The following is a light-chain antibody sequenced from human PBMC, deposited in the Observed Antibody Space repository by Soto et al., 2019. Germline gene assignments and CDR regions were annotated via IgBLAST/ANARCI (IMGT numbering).Light chain of an antibody. Sequence: DIQMTPSPSSLSASVGDRVIITCQASQDIKKYLNWYQQKPGKAPKLLIYETSNLETGVPSRFSGSGSGTDFNFTISTLQSEDLATYYCQQYDNIPLPVGPGTKVDIK. J-gene: IGKJ3*01. V-gene: IGKV1-33*01. CDR2: ETS. CDR1: QDIKKY. CDR3: QQYDNIPLP.